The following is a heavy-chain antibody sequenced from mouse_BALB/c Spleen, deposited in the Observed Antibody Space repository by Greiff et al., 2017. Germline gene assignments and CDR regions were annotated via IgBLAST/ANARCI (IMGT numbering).Heavy chain of an antibody. V-gene: IGHV1S29*02. CDR2: IYPYNGGT. Sequence: VQLQPSGPELVKPGASVKISCKASGYTFTDYNMHWVKQSHGKSLEWIGYIYPYNGGTGYNQKFKSKATLTVDNSSSTAYMELRSLTSEDSAVYYCAREGYGYWFAYWGQGTLVTVSA. J-gene: IGHJ3*01. D-gene: IGHD2-2*01. CDR3: AREGYGYWFAY. CDR1: GYTFTDYN.